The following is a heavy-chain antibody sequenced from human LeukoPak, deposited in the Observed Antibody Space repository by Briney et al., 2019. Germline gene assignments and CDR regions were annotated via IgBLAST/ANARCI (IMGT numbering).Heavy chain of an antibody. J-gene: IGHJ4*02. CDR1: GFTFSNFG. Sequence: SGGSLRLSCAASGFTFSNFGIHWVRQAPGKGLEWVANIKQDGSEKTYLDSVKGRITISRDNAKNSLYLQMNSLRAEDTAIYYCARGRYYYESNGYYPFDYWGQGTLVTVSS. CDR2: IKQDGSEK. CDR3: ARGRYYYESNGYYPFDY. V-gene: IGHV3-7*03. D-gene: IGHD3-22*01.